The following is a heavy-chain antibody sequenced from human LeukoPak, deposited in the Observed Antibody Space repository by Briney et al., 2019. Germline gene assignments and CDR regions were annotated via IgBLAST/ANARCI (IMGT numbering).Heavy chain of an antibody. CDR3: ARSRKQNGDYTNWFDP. J-gene: IGHJ5*02. Sequence: PSETLSLTCTVSGGSISSYYWSRIRQPAGKGLEWIGRIYTSGSTNYNPSLKSRVTMSVDTSKNQFSLKLSSVTAADTAVYYCARSRKQNGDYTNWFDPWGQGTLVTVSS. D-gene: IGHD4-17*01. V-gene: IGHV4-4*07. CDR1: GGSISSYY. CDR2: IYTSGST.